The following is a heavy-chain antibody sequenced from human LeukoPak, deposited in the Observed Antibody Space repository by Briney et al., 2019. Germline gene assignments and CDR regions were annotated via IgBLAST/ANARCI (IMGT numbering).Heavy chain of an antibody. J-gene: IGHJ4*02. CDR1: GFTFSSYA. CDR3: AKNHYDSSGYEYYFGY. Sequence: PGGSLRLSCAASGFTFSSYAMSWVRQAPGKGLEWVSAISGSGGSTYYADSVKGRFTISRDNSKNTLYLQMNSLRAEDTAVYYCAKNHYDSSGYEYYFGYWGQGTLVTVSS. CDR2: ISGSGGST. D-gene: IGHD3-22*01. V-gene: IGHV3-23*01.